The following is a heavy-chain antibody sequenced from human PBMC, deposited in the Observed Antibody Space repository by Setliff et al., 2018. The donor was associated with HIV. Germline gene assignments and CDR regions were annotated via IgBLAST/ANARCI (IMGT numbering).Heavy chain of an antibody. CDR3: ARGSYLAARPRVRYYDS. Sequence: SETLSLTCAVYGGSFSGYSWIWIRQPPGKGLEWIGEINHSGSTNYSPSLKSRVTISVDTSKKQFSLKMRSVTAADTAVYFCARGSYLAARPRVRYYDSWGQGTLVTVSS. J-gene: IGHJ4*02. V-gene: IGHV4-34*01. CDR1: GGSFSGYS. D-gene: IGHD6-6*01. CDR2: INHSGST.